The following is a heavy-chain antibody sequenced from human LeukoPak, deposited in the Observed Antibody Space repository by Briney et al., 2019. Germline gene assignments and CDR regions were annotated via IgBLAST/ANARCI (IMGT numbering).Heavy chain of an antibody. J-gene: IGHJ4*02. CDR1: GYSFTSYW. D-gene: IGHD3-22*01. CDR3: ARSRYYYYDSSGYYEFDY. Sequence: GESLKISCKGSGYSFTSYWIGWVRQMPGKGLEWMGIIYPGDSDTRYSPSFQGQVTISADKSISTAYLQWSSLKASDTAMYYRARSRYYYYDSSGYYEFDYWGQGTLVTVSS. V-gene: IGHV5-51*01. CDR2: IYPGDSDT.